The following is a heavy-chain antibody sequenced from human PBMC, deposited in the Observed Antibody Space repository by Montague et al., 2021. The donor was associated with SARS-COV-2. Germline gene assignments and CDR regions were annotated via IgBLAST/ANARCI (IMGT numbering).Heavy chain of an antibody. J-gene: IGHJ4*02. D-gene: IGHD5-12*01. CDR1: SSSFLPYY. Sequence: SETLSLTCAVNSSSFLPYYWSWIRQPAGKGLEWIGRIYTSGTTDYSFSLKSRVTISVDTSKNQFSLKLTSVTAADTAVYYCARAHSGSWAHLDNWGQGGLVTVSS. CDR3: ARAHSGSWAHLDN. V-gene: IGHV4-59*10. CDR2: IYTSGTT.